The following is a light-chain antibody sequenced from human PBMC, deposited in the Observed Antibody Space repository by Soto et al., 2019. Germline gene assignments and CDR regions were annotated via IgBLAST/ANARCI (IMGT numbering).Light chain of an antibody. CDR2: GAS. CDR1: QSVRTD. V-gene: IGKV3-15*01. CDR3: QQYSNWPPWT. J-gene: IGKJ1*01. Sequence: EIVMTQSPATLSVSPGERATLSSRASQSVRTDLAWYQQKSGQPPRLLIYGASTRATGIPARFSGSGSGTEFTLTISSLQSEDFAVYYCQQYSNWPPWTFGPGTKVDIK.